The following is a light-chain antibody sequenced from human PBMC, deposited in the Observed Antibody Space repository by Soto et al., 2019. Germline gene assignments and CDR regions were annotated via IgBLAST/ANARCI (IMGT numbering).Light chain of an antibody. V-gene: IGLV2-14*02. CDR1: RSDIGNYNL. Sequence: QSALTQPASVSGSPGQSITISCTGTRSDIGNYNLVSWYQQHPGKPPILIIYDVTNRPSGVSNRFSGSKSGNTASLTISGLQAEDEADYYCSSYTGTSAPYVLGTGTKLTVL. CDR3: SSYTGTSAPYV. CDR2: DVT. J-gene: IGLJ1*01.